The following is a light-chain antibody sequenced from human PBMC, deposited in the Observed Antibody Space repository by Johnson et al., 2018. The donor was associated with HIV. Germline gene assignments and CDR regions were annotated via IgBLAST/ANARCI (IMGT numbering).Light chain of an antibody. CDR2: DNN. V-gene: IGLV1-51*01. Sequence: QSVLTQPPSVSAAPGQKVTISCSGSSSNIGNNYVSWYQHLPGTAPKLLIYDNNKRPSGIPDRFSGSKSGTSATLGITGLQIGDEADYYCGTWDSSLSAFYVFGTGTKVTVL. CDR1: SSNIGNNY. CDR3: GTWDSSLSAFYV. J-gene: IGLJ1*01.